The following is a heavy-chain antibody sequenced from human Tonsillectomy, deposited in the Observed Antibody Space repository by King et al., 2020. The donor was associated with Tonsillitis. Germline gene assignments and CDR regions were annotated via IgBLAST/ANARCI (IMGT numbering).Heavy chain of an antibody. CDR3: AKVWRWLIRGPDAFDM. J-gene: IGHJ3*02. CDR2: ISVIGTT. V-gene: IGHV3-23*04. CDR1: GFAFNSYV. D-gene: IGHD2-21*01. Sequence: VQLVESGGGLVQPGGSLRLSCAASGFAFNSYVMSWVRQAPGKGLEWGSGISVIGTTYYADSAQGRFSISRDNSNSTLDLQMSSLRVEDTAVYYCAKVWRWLIRGPDAFDMWGQGTMVTVSS.